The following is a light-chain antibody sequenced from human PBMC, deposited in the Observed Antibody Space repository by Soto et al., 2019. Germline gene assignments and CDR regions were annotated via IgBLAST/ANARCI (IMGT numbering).Light chain of an antibody. CDR1: SSDVGGYNF. V-gene: IGLV2-8*01. J-gene: IGLJ1*01. CDR3: CSFAARNNRV. Sequence: QSVLTQPPSASGSRGQSVTISCTGTSSDVGGYNFVSWYQQHPGKAPKLIIYEVTQRPSGVPDRFSGSKSGNTASLTVSGLQSEDEAEYYCCSFAARNNRVFGTGTKATVL. CDR2: EVT.